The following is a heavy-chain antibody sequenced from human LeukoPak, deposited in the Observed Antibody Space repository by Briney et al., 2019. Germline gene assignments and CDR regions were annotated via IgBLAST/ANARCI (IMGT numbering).Heavy chain of an antibody. V-gene: IGHV1-8*01. CDR2: MNPNSGNT. Sequence: GASVKVSCKASGYTFTGYDINWVRQATGQGLEWMGWMNPNSGNTGYAQKFQGRVTMTRNTSISTAYMELSSLRSEDTAVYYCARVGEYSNALYYYYYMDVWGKGTTVTVSS. CDR3: ARVGEYSNALYYYYYMDV. D-gene: IGHD6-6*01. CDR1: GYTFTGYD. J-gene: IGHJ6*03.